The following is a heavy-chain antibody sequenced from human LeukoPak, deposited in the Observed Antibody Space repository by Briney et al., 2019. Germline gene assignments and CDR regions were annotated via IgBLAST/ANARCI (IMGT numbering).Heavy chain of an antibody. CDR2: INHSGST. D-gene: IGHD2-15*01. CDR1: GGSFSGSY. J-gene: IGHJ1*01. CDR3: ARGSGCSGGSCYNDEYFQH. Sequence: PSETLSLTCTVSGGSFSGSYWTWIRQPPGKGLEWIGEINHSGSTNYNPSLKSRVTISVDTSKNQFSLKLSSVTAADTALYYCARGSGCSGGSCYNDEYFQHWGQGTLVTVSS. V-gene: IGHV4-34*01.